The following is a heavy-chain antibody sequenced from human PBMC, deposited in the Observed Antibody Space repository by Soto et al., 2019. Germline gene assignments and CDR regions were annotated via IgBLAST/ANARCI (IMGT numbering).Heavy chain of an antibody. D-gene: IGHD2-21*02. Sequence: GGSLRLSCAASEFTFSSYWMSWVRQAPGKGLEWVANIKPDGSATYYVDSVKGRFTISRDNAKNSLYLQMNSLRVEDTSVYYCARAGYCGPGCYYYFDYWGQGTLVTVSS. CDR2: IKPDGSAT. J-gene: IGHJ4*02. V-gene: IGHV3-7*01. CDR1: EFTFSSYW. CDR3: ARAGYCGPGCYYYFDY.